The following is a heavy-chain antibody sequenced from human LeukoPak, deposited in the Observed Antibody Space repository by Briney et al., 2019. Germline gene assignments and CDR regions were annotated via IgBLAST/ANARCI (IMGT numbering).Heavy chain of an antibody. CDR1: GGSISSYY. Sequence: SETLSLTYTVSGGSISSYYWSWIRQPPGKGLEWIGYIYYTGSTNYNPSLKSRVTISVDTSKNQFSLKLSSVTAADTAVYYCARGTYDIFDPWGQGTLVTVSS. CDR3: ARGTYDIFDP. J-gene: IGHJ5*02. CDR2: IYYTGST. D-gene: IGHD3-9*01. V-gene: IGHV4-59*01.